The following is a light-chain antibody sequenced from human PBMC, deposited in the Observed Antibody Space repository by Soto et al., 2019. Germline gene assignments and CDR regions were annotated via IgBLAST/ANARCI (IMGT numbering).Light chain of an antibody. CDR1: QSISSSY. Sequence: EIVLTQSPGTLSLFPGERATLSCRASQSISSSYLAWYQQKPGQAPRLLIYGASSRATGIPDRFSGAGSATDFTLTISGVEPEDFAVYYCHKYGSAPAWTFGQGTKVEIK. CDR3: HKYGSAPAWT. J-gene: IGKJ1*01. CDR2: GAS. V-gene: IGKV3-20*01.